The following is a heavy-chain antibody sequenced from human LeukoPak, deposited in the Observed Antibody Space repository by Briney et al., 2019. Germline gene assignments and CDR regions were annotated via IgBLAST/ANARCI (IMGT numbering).Heavy chain of an antibody. Sequence: ASVKVPCKASAYTFTDYYVHWVRQAPGQGLEWMGRINPSSGDTNYAQNFQGRVTMTRDTSISTAYMELRSLRSDDTAVYYCARGKYSGYDWSAYYYYGMDVWGQGTTVTVSS. J-gene: IGHJ6*02. CDR1: AYTFTDYY. V-gene: IGHV1-2*06. CDR2: INPSSGDT. CDR3: ARGKYSGYDWSAYYYYGMDV. D-gene: IGHD5-12*01.